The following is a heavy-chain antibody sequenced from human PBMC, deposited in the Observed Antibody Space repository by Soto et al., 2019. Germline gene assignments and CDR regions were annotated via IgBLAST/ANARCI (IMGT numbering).Heavy chain of an antibody. CDR1: GFTFSSYG. Sequence: QVQLVESGGGVVQPGRSLRLSCAASGFTFSSYGMHWVRQAPGKGLEWVAVISYDGSNKYYADSVKGRFTISRDNSKNTLYLQMNSLRAEDTAVYYCAIFLYALPRLDYWGQGTLVTVSS. CDR3: AIFLYALPRLDY. CDR2: ISYDGSNK. V-gene: IGHV3-30*03. J-gene: IGHJ4*02. D-gene: IGHD3-16*01.